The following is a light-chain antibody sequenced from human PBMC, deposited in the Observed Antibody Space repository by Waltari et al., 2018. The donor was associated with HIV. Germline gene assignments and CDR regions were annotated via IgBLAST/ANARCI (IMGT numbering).Light chain of an antibody. CDR1: SLRSYY. CDR3: NSRDSSGHHLV. J-gene: IGLJ1*01. V-gene: IGLV3-19*01. CDR2: GND. Sequence: SSELTQDPAVSVALGQTVRITCQGDSLRSYYASWYQQKPGQAPLLVVYGNDKRPSGIPDRCSGSSSGTTASLTITGAQAEDEADYYCNSRDSSGHHLVFATGTRVTVL.